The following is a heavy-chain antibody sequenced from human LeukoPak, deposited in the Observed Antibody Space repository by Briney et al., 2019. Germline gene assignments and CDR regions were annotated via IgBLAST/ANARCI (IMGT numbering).Heavy chain of an antibody. D-gene: IGHD2-2*01. J-gene: IGHJ4*02. CDR2: IYYSGST. CDR1: GGSIGSYSYY. Sequence: SETLSLTCTVSGGSIGSYSYYWGWIRQPPGKGLEWIGSIYYSGSTYNNPSLKSRVTMSVDTSKNQFSLVLNSVTAADTAVYYCARTGYCSSASCSVVKQWLVRVYFDYWGQGTLVTVSS. CDR3: ARTGYCSSASCSVVKQWLVRVYFDY. V-gene: IGHV4-39*01.